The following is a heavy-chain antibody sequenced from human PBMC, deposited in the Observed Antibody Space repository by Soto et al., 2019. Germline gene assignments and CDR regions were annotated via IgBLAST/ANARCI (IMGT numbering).Heavy chain of an antibody. J-gene: IGHJ4*02. CDR2: ITGTGGTT. D-gene: IGHD1-26*01. CDR3: TRGRGSWEVPDY. V-gene: IGHV3-23*01. Sequence: GGSLRLSCGASGFTFISYPMTWVRQAPGKGLEWVSSITGTGGTTSYADSVKGRFTISRDNSKNTLYLQLDNLRVEDTAVYYCTRGRGSWEVPDYWGQGTLVTVSS. CDR1: GFTFISYP.